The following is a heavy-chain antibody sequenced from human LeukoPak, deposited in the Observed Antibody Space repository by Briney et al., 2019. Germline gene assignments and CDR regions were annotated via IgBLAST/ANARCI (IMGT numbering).Heavy chain of an antibody. V-gene: IGHV1-2*02. CDR2: INPKTGAT. D-gene: IGHD3-9*01. Sequence: GASVKVSCKASGYIFTDYYVHWIRQAPGHGLEWMGWINPKTGATGTAPLFKGRVSMSRDTSISTAYMELSRLRSDDTSVYYCARDTGPQVRYFDWLLPTTYYYYYMDVWGKGTTVTISS. CDR3: ARDTGPQVRYFDWLLPTTYYYYYMDV. CDR1: GYIFTDYY. J-gene: IGHJ6*03.